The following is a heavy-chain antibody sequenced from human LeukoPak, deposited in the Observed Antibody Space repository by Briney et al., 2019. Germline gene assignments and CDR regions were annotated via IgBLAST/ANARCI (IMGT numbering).Heavy chain of an antibody. V-gene: IGHV3-30*02. Sequence: AGGSLRLSCAASGFPFTAYAMNWVRQAPGKGLEWVAFIRLDGSNEQYADSVKGRFIISRDNSKNTLYMQMHSLTSDDTAVYYCTRGYDSRYWGKGTLVTVSS. CDR2: IRLDGSNE. J-gene: IGHJ4*02. CDR3: TRGYDSRY. D-gene: IGHD3-9*01. CDR1: GFPFTAYA.